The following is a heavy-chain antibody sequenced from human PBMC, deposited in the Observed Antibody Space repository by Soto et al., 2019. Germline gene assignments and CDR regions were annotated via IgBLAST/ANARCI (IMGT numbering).Heavy chain of an antibody. CDR3: ARVRFGELLYYFDY. D-gene: IGHD3-10*01. J-gene: IGHJ4*02. Sequence: ETLSLTCAVYGGSFSGYYWSWIRQPPGKGLEWIGEINHSGSTNYNPSLKSRVTISVDTSKNQFSLKLSSVTAADTAVYYCARVRFGELLYYFDYWGQGTLVTVSS. V-gene: IGHV4-34*01. CDR2: INHSGST. CDR1: GGSFSGYY.